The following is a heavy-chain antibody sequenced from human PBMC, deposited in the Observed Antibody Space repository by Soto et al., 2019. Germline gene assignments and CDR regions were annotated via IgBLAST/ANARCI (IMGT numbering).Heavy chain of an antibody. CDR3: ARVGDGYNSLDH. V-gene: IGHV4-59*01. CDR1: GGSISSYY. J-gene: IGHJ4*02. CDR2: IYYSGST. Sequence: SETLSLTCTVSGGSISSYYWSWIRQPPGKGLEWIGYIYYSGSTNYNPSLKNRVTISIDTSKNQFSLKLSSVTAADTAVYYCARVGDGYNSLDHWGQGTLVTVSS. D-gene: IGHD5-12*01.